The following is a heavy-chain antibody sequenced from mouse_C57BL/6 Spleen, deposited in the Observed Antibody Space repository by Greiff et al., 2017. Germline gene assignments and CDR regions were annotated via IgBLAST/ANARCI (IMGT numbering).Heavy chain of an antibody. CDR2: LYPGDGDT. D-gene: IGHD2-4*01. CDR3: ARDYGGDFDV. J-gene: IGHJ1*03. Sequence: VQLKQSGAELVKPGASVKISCKASGYAFSSYWMNWVKQRPGKGLEWIGQLYPGDGDTNYNGKFKGKATLTADKSSSTAYMQLSSLTSEDSAGYFCARDYGGDFDVWGTGTTVTVSS. V-gene: IGHV1-80*01. CDR1: GYAFSSYW.